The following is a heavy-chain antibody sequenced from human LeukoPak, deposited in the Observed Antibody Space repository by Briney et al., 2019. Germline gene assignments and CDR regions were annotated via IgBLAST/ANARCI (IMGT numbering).Heavy chain of an antibody. CDR1: GFTFSSYG. CDR3: AKWGCSGGSCYPFDY. CDR2: ISGTGNRT. V-gene: IGHV3-23*01. J-gene: IGHJ4*02. Sequence: GGTLRLSCAASGFTFSSYGMSWVRQAPGKGLEWVSAISGTGNRTYYADSVKGRFTISRDNSKNTLYLQMNSLRAEDTAVYYCAKWGCSGGSCYPFDYWGQGTLVTVSS. D-gene: IGHD2-15*01.